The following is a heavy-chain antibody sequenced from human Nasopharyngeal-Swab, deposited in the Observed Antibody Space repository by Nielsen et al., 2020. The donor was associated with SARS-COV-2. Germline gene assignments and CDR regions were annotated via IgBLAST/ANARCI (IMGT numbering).Heavy chain of an antibody. CDR3: AKGSHYYDSYGAFDI. V-gene: IGHV3-30*18. CDR1: GFTFSSYG. Sequence: GGSLRLSCAASGFTFSSYGMHWVRQAPGKGLEWVAVISYDGSNKYYADSVKGRFTISRDNSKNTLYLQMNSLRAEDTAVYYCAKGSHYYDSYGAFDIWGQGTMVTVSS. J-gene: IGHJ3*02. CDR2: ISYDGSNK. D-gene: IGHD3-22*01.